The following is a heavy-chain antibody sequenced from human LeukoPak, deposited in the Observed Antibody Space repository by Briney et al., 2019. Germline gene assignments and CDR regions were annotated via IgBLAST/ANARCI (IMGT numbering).Heavy chain of an antibody. Sequence: PGGSLRLSCAASGFTFSDYYMSWIRQAPGKGLEWVSFISSSSSYIYYADSVKGRFTISRDNAKNSLYLQMNSLRDEDTAVYYCAREPPIKDYAMDVWGQGTTVIVSS. D-gene: IGHD1-14*01. J-gene: IGHJ6*02. CDR3: AREPPIKDYAMDV. CDR2: ISSSSSYI. CDR1: GFTFSDYY. V-gene: IGHV3-11*06.